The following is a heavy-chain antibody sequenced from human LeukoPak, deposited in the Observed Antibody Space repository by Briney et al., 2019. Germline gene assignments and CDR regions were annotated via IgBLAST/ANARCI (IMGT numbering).Heavy chain of an antibody. J-gene: IGHJ4*02. CDR1: GYTFTGYY. D-gene: IGHD4-11*01. Sequence: ASVKVSCKASGYTFTGYYMHWVRQAPGQGLEGMGWINPNSGGTNYAQKFQGRVTMTRDTSISTAYMELSRLRSDDTAVYYCARESGIWKMTTVTTLDYWGQGTLVTVSS. CDR2: INPNSGGT. CDR3: ARESGIWKMTTVTTLDY. V-gene: IGHV1-2*02.